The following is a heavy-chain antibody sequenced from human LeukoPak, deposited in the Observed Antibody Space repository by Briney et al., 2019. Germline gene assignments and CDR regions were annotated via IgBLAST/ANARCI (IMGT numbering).Heavy chain of an antibody. Sequence: SETLSLTCTVSGGSISSGDYYWNWIRQHPGKGLEWIGYIYYSGSTYYNPSLKNRVTISIDTSKNQFSLKLSSVTAADTAVYYCARDETSKKDAFDIWGQGTMVTVSS. CDR3: ARDETSKKDAFDI. CDR2: IYYSGST. J-gene: IGHJ3*02. V-gene: IGHV4-31*03. D-gene: IGHD4-11*01. CDR1: GGSISSGDYY.